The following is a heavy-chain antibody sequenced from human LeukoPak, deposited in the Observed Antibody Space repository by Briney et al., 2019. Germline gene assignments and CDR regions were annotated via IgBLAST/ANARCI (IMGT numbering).Heavy chain of an antibody. CDR2: IYYSGST. CDR1: GGSISSSSYY. V-gene: IGHV4-39*07. D-gene: IGHD3-16*01. J-gene: IGHJ4*02. CDR3: ATEQMITFGGVGY. Sequence: SETLSLTCTVSGGSISSSSYYWGWIRQPPGKGLEWIGSIYYSGSTYYNPSLKSRVTISVDTSKNQFSLKLSSVTAADTAVYYCATEQMITFGGVGYWGQGTLVTVSS.